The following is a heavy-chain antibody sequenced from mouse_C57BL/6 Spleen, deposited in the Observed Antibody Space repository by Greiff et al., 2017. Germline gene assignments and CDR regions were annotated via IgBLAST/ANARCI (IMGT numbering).Heavy chain of an antibody. Sequence: VQLQQSGPELVKPGASVKISCKASGYTFTDYYMNWVKQSHGKSLEWIGDINPNNGGTSYNQKFKGKATLTVDKSSSTAYMELRSLTSEDSAVYYCARSNSNYEYWGQGTTLTVSS. V-gene: IGHV1-26*01. J-gene: IGHJ2*01. CDR1: GYTFTDYY. CDR3: ARSNSNYEY. CDR2: INPNNGGT. D-gene: IGHD2-5*01.